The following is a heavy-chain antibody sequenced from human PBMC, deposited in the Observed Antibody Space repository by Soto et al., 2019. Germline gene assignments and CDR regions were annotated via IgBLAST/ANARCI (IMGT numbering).Heavy chain of an antibody. CDR1: GGTFSSYA. D-gene: IGHD6-19*01. CDR2: IIPIFGTA. CDR3: ARVSNFIVAGRYYFDY. J-gene: IGHJ4*02. Sequence: SVKVSCKASGGTFSSYAISWVRQAPGQGLEWMGGIIPIFGTANYAQKFQGRVTITADESTSTAYMELSSLRSEDTAVYYCARVSNFIVAGRYYFDYWGQGPLVTVS. V-gene: IGHV1-69*13.